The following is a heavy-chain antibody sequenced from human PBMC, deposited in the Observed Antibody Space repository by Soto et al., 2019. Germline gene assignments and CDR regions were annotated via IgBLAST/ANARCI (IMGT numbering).Heavy chain of an antibody. V-gene: IGHV6-1*01. Sequence: PSQTRSLTGVISGDSVASNSAAWNLIRQSPSSGLEWLGRTYYRDKWYNDYAVSVKSRITSIPDTSNNQFSLQLNSVTPEYTAVYYWARDAYWFDPWGQGTLVTVAS. CDR2: TYYRDKWYN. CDR1: GDSVASNSAA. CDR3: ARDAYWFDP. J-gene: IGHJ5*02. D-gene: IGHD3-16*01.